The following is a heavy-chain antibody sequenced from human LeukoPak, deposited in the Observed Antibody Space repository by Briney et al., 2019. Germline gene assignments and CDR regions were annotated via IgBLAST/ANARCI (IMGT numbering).Heavy chain of an antibody. Sequence: GGSLRLSCAASGFTFSSYAMSWVRQAPGKGLEWVSAISGSGGSTYYADSVKGRFTISRDNSKNTLYLQMNSLRAEDTAVYYCAKGLGGYYPYYYYYYGMDVWGQGTTVTVSS. CDR1: GFTFSSYA. CDR2: ISGSGGST. V-gene: IGHV3-23*01. D-gene: IGHD3-22*01. CDR3: AKGLGGYYPYYYYYYGMDV. J-gene: IGHJ6*02.